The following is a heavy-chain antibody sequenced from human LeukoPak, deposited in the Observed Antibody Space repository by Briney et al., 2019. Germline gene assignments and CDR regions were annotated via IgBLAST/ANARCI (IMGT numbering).Heavy chain of an antibody. Sequence: PSETLSLTCSVSGARVTGTVCYWGWIRQPPGKGLEWIGEINHSGSTNYNPSLKSRVTISVDTSKNQFSLKLSSVTAADTAVYYCSSEHYYDSSGYYPRTTYFDYWGQGTLVTVSS. J-gene: IGHJ4*02. V-gene: IGHV4-34*01. CDR3: SSEHYYDSSGYYPRTTYFDY. CDR2: INHSGST. D-gene: IGHD3-22*01. CDR1: GARVTGTVCY.